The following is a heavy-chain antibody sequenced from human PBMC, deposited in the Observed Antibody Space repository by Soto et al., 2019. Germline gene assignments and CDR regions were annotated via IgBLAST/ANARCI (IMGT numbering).Heavy chain of an antibody. J-gene: IGHJ6*03. CDR2: VIPRHGSE. CDR3: ATGITTSAYRRYMNV. Sequence: VQLVQSGAEMKKPGSSVRVSCKASGGSFNGYFITWVRQAPGQGLEWVGRVIPRHGSESHARKFGDRITLTADTLTNTAFLVLRSPQSASPAVYYCATGITTSAYRRYMNVWDKGTKVTVSS. D-gene: IGHD1-20*01. CDR1: GGSFNGYF. V-gene: IGHV1-69*08.